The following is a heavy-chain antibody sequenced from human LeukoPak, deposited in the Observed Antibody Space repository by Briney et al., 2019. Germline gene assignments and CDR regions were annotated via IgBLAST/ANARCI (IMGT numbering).Heavy chain of an antibody. Sequence: GGSLRLSCAASGFTFSSYAMNWVRQAPGKGLQWVSVISTTSLNTYYADSVKGRFTISRDNSKNTLYLQMSSLRVDDTAVYYCAKVVAGRYQDYWGQGTLVSVSS. V-gene: IGHV3-23*01. CDR1: GFTFSSYA. D-gene: IGHD6-19*01. CDR2: ISTTSLNT. CDR3: AKVVAGRYQDY. J-gene: IGHJ4*02.